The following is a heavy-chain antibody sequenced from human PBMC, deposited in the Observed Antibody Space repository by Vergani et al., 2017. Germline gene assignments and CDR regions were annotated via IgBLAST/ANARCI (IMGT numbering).Heavy chain of an antibody. D-gene: IGHD3-10*01. V-gene: IGHV3-30*03. CDR2: ISYDGSSK. Sequence: QVQLVESGGGVVQPGGSLRLSCAASGFTFSSYGMHWVRQAPGKGLEWVAVISYDGSSKYYADSVKGRFTISRDNSKHTLYLQMNSLRAEDTAVYYCARGYGSGSDVFDIWGQGTMVTVSS. J-gene: IGHJ3*02. CDR3: ARGYGSGSDVFDI. CDR1: GFTFSSYG.